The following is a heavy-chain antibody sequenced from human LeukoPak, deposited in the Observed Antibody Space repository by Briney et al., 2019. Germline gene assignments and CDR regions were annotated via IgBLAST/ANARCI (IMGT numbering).Heavy chain of an antibody. CDR3: ARHVVAVAGPGFFDY. CDR2: IYYSGST. V-gene: IGHV4-39*01. Sequence: KPSETLSLTCTVSGGAISSSSYYWGWIRQPPGKGLEWIGSIYYSGSTYYNPSLKSRVTISVDTSKNQFSLKLSSVTAADTAVYYCARHVVAVAGPGFFDYWGQGTLVTVSS. CDR1: GGAISSSSYY. J-gene: IGHJ4*02. D-gene: IGHD6-19*01.